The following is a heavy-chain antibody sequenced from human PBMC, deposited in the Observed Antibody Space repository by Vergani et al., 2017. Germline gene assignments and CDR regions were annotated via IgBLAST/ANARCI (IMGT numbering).Heavy chain of an antibody. D-gene: IGHD1-26*01. CDR3: ASDHFAYSGSYGLDY. CDR2: ISSSGSTI. Sequence: EVQLVESGGGLVQPGGSLRLSCAASGFTFSSYEMNWVRQAPGKGLEWVSYISSSGSTIYYADSVKGRFTISRDNAKNSLYLQMNSLRAEDTAVYYCASDHFAYSGSYGLDYWSQGTLVTVSS. CDR1: GFTFSSYE. J-gene: IGHJ4*02. V-gene: IGHV3-48*03.